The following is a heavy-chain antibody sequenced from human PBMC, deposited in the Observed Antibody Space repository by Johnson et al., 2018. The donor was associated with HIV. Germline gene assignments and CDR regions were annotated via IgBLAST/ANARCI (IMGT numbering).Heavy chain of an antibody. CDR1: GFTFSSYD. CDR2: IKQDGSEK. Sequence: VQLVESGGNLVQPGGSLRLSCAASGFTFSSYDLHWVRQATGKGLEWVANIKQDGSEKYYVDSVKGRFTISRDNAKNSLYLQMNSLRAEDTAVYYCARENGVEMAIVNDAFDIWGQGTMVTVSS. J-gene: IGHJ3*02. CDR3: ARENGVEMAIVNDAFDI. V-gene: IGHV3-7*01. D-gene: IGHD5-24*01.